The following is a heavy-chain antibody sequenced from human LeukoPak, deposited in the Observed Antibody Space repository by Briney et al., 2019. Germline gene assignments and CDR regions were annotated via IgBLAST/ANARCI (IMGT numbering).Heavy chain of an antibody. CDR2: INAGNGNT. CDR1: GYTFTSCA. V-gene: IGHV1-3*01. CDR3: ATDGVYCSGGSCYNWFDP. J-gene: IGHJ5*02. D-gene: IGHD2-15*01. Sequence: ASVKVSCKASGYTFTSCAMHWVRQAPGQRLEWMGWINAGNGNTKYSQKFQGRVTITRDTSASTAYMELSSLRSEDTAVYYCATDGVYCSGGSCYNWFDPWGQGTLVTVSS.